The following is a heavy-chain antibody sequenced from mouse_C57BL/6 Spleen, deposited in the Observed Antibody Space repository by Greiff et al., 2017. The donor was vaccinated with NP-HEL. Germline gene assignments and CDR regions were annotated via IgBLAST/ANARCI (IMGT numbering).Heavy chain of an antibody. CDR2: IHPNSGST. J-gene: IGHJ2*01. D-gene: IGHD2-4*01. V-gene: IGHV1-64*01. CDR3: ARGEDGHDYDEGYFDY. Sequence: VQLQQPGAELVKPGASVKLSCKASGYTFTSYWMHWVKQRPGQGLEWIGMIHPNSGSTNYNEKFKSKATLTVDKSSSTAYMQLSSLTSEDSAVYYCARGEDGHDYDEGYFDYWGQGTTLTVSS. CDR1: GYTFTSYW.